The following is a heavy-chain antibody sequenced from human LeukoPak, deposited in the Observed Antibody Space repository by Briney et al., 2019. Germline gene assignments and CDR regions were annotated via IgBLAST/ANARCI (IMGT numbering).Heavy chain of an antibody. CDR2: ISYDGSNK. CDR3: AREMATISVWFDP. Sequence: GGSLRLSCAASGFTFSSYAIRWVRQAPGKGLEWVAVISYDGSNKYYADSVKGRFTISRDNSKNTLYLQMNSLRAEDTAVYYCAREMATISVWFDPWGQGTLVTVSS. CDR1: GFTFSSYA. D-gene: IGHD5-24*01. V-gene: IGHV3-30*01. J-gene: IGHJ5*02.